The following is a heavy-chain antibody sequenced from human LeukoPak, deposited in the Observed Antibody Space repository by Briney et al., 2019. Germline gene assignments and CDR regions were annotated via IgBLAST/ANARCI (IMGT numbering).Heavy chain of an antibody. CDR1: GFTFSSNS. D-gene: IGHD6-19*01. CDR3: ARTTTSGWE. Sequence: GGSLRLSCAASGFTFSSNSMNWVGQAPGKGLEWVSSTSSSSRYVYYADSVKGRLTISRDNAKNSLYLQMNSLRAEDTAVYYCARTTTSGWEWGQGTLVTVSS. V-gene: IGHV3-21*01. CDR2: TSSSSRYV. J-gene: IGHJ4*02.